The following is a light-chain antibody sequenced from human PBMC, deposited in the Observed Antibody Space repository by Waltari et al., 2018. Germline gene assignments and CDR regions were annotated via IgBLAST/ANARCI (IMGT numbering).Light chain of an antibody. J-gene: IGKJ2*01. CDR3: QQYDNFPFT. CDR2: DAS. CDR1: PDIGNL. V-gene: IGKV1-33*01. Sequence: DIQMTQSPSSLSASAGDRITITCPASPDIGNLLNWYQHKPGIAPNLLIYDASNLETGVPVRFSGSGAGTHFTFTITSLQSEDIATYYCQQYDNFPFTFGQGTKVEIK.